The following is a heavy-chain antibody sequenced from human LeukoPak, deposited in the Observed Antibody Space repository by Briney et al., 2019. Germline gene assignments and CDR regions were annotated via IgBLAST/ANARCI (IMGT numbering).Heavy chain of an antibody. CDR2: IYYSGST. J-gene: IGHJ6*03. CDR1: GGSISSYY. V-gene: IGHV4-59*12. D-gene: IGHD2-15*01. Sequence: PSETLSLTCTVSGGSISSYYWSWIRQPPGKGLEWIGYIYYSGSTNYNPSLKSRVTISVDTSKNQFSLRLSSVTAADTAVYYCARYCSGGSCYSPSYYYMDVWGKGTTVTVSS. CDR3: ARYCSGGSCYSPSYYYMDV.